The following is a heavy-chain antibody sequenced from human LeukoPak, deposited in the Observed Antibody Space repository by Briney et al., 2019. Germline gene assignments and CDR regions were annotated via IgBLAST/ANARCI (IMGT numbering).Heavy chain of an antibody. CDR1: GFTFSSYG. CDR3: AKDIERGFDYTNSLDY. J-gene: IGHJ4*02. V-gene: IGHV3-30*02. CDR2: IRYDGSNK. D-gene: IGHD4-11*01. Sequence: GGSLRLSCAASGFTFSSYGMHWVRQAPGKGLEWVAFIRYDGSNKYYADSVKGRFTISRDDSNNMVYLQMNSLRVEDTAVYYCAKDIERGFDYTNSLDYWGQGTLVTVSS.